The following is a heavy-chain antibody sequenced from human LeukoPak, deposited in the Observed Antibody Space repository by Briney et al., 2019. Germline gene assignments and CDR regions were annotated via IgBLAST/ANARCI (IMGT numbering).Heavy chain of an antibody. CDR2: ISGSGAIT. V-gene: IGHV3-23*01. D-gene: IGHD3-22*01. J-gene: IGHJ4*02. CDR3: AKRLAGYYYVDY. Sequence: GGSLRLSCAASGFTFSSYAMHWVRQAPGKGLEWVSAISGSGAITYYADSVKGRFTISRDNSKNTLYLQMNSLRAEDTAVYYCAKRLAGYYYVDYWGQGTLVTVSS. CDR1: GFTFSSYA.